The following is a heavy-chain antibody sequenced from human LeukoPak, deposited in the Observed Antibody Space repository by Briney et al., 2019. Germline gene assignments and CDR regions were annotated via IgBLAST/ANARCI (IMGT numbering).Heavy chain of an antibody. CDR3: AKDSYYYDSSGYAY. CDR1: GFTFSSYA. V-gene: IGHV3-23*01. J-gene: IGHJ4*02. D-gene: IGHD3-22*01. CDR2: ISGSGGST. Sequence: PGGSLRLSCAASGFTFSSYAMSWVRQAPGRGLEWVSAISGSGGSTYYADSVKGRFTISRDNSKNTLYLQMNSLRAEDTAVYYCAKDSYYYDSSGYAYWGQGTLVTVSS.